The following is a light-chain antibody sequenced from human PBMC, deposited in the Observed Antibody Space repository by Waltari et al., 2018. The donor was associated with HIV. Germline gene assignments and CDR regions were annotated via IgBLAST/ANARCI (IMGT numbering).Light chain of an antibody. CDR2: EVS. V-gene: IGLV2-14*01. J-gene: IGLJ2*01. CDR1: SSDVGTYNS. CDR3: SSYTSGNAVL. Sequence: QSALTQPASVSGSPGQSITISCTGSSSDVGTYNSVSWYQQHPVKAHKLIIYEVSNRPSGVSNRFSGSKSGSTASLTISGLQAEDEADYYCSSYTSGNAVLFGGGTKVTVL.